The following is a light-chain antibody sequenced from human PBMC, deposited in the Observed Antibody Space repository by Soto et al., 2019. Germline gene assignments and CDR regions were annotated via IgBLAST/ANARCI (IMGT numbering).Light chain of an antibody. J-gene: IGKJ3*01. CDR3: HQYNKWPPYT. V-gene: IGKV3-15*01. CDR1: QTVSSN. CDR2: DAS. Sequence: EVVMTQSPATLSVSPGERATLSCRASQTVSSNLAWYQQKPGQAPRLLIYDASTRATGIPSRFSGSGSGTEFTLTITSLQSEDSSVYLCHQYNKWPPYTIGPGTKVDIK.